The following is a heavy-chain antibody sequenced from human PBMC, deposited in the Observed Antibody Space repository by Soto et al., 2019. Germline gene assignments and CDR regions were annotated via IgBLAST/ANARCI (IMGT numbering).Heavy chain of an antibody. CDR2: ISGSGGST. J-gene: IGHJ4*02. CDR1: GFTFSSYA. CDR3: AKDHPYYYDSSGVSGY. V-gene: IGHV3-23*01. D-gene: IGHD3-22*01. Sequence: GGSLSLSCAASGFTFSSYAMSWVRQAPGKGLEWVSAISGSGGSTYYADSVKGRFTISRDNSKNTLYLQMNSLRAEDTAVYYCAKDHPYYYDSSGVSGYWGQGTLVTVSS.